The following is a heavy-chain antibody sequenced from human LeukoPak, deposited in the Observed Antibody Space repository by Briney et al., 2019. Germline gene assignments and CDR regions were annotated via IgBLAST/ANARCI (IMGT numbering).Heavy chain of an antibody. CDR2: ISGSSSYI. D-gene: IGHD6-13*01. V-gene: IGHV3-21*01. J-gene: IGHJ4*02. CDR3: ARDHSSSWHGTYYFDY. Sequence: GGSLRLSCAASGFIFSSYSMSWVRQAPGKGLEWVSSISGSSSYIYYTDSVKGRLTISRDNAKNSLNLQMNSLRAEDTAVYYCARDHSSSWHGTYYFDYWGQGTLVTVSS. CDR1: GFIFSSYS.